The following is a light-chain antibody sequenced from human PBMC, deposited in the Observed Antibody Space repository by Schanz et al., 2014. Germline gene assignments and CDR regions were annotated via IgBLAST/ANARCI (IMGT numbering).Light chain of an antibody. J-gene: IGKJ4*01. V-gene: IGKV3-20*01. Sequence: EIVLTQSPAALSVSPGERATLSCRASQSVYTSLAWYQQKPGQAPRLLIYGASSRATGIPDRFSGSGSGTDFTLTISRLEPEDFAVYYCQQYGSSPLTFGGGTKVEI. CDR2: GAS. CDR3: QQYGSSPLT. CDR1: QSVYTS.